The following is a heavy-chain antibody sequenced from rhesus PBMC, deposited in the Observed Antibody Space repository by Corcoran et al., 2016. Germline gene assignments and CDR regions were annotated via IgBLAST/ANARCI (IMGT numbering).Heavy chain of an antibody. Sequence: QVQLQESGPGVVKPSETLSLTCAVSGGSISDSYRWSWIRQPPGKGLEWIGYIYSSRTSTNYNPSLKSRVTISKDTSKNQFSLKLSSVTAADTAVYYCARGTVAYYGLDSWGQGVVVTVSS. CDR3: ARGTVAYYGLDS. D-gene: IGHD4-29*01. CDR1: GGSISDSYR. CDR2: IYSSRTST. J-gene: IGHJ6*01. V-gene: IGHV4S10*01.